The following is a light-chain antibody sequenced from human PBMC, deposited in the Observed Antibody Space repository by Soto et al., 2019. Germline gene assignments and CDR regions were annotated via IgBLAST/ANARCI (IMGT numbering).Light chain of an antibody. V-gene: IGLV1-40*01. Sequence: QSVLTQPPSVSGAPGQGVTISCTGSGSDIGAGFDVHWYQHLPGTAPKLLIYGNTNRPSGVPGRFSGSKSGTSASLVITGLQAEDEADYYCQSYENSRTGFYVFGTGTKLTVL. J-gene: IGLJ1*01. CDR1: GSDIGAGFD. CDR2: GNT. CDR3: QSYENSRTGFYV.